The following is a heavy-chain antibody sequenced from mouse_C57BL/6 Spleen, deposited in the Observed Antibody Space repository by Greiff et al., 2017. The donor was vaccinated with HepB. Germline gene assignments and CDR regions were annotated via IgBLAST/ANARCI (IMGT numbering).Heavy chain of an antibody. D-gene: IGHD2-3*01. J-gene: IGHJ1*03. CDR1: GYTFTDHT. V-gene: IGHV1-78*01. CDR3: ARRGVYDGYPYWYFDV. Sequence: VQLQQSDAELVKPGASVKISCKVSGYTFTDHTIHWMKQRPEQGLEWIGYIYPRDGSTKYNEKFKGKATLTADKSYSTDYMQLNSLTSEDSAVYFCARRGVYDGYPYWYFDVWGTGTTVTVSS. CDR2: IYPRDGST.